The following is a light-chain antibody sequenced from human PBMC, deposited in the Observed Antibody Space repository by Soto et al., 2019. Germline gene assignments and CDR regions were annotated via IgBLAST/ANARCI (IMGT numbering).Light chain of an antibody. CDR1: QSINSW. CDR3: QQYNSYPLP. Sequence: DIQMTQSPSTLSASVGDRVTITCRASQSINSWLAWYQQKPGKAPKLLIYDASSLQSGVPSRFSGGGSGTEFTLTISSLQPDDFATYYCQQYNSYPLPFGGGTKVVI. J-gene: IGKJ4*01. CDR2: DAS. V-gene: IGKV1-5*01.